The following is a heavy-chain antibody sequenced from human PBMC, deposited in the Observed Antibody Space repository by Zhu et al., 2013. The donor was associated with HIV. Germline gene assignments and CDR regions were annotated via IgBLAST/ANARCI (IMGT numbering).Heavy chain of an antibody. CDR1: GFTVSSNY. J-gene: IGHJ3*02. D-gene: IGHD3-10*01. CDR2: IYSGGST. Sequence: EVQLVESGGGLIQPGGSLRLSCAASGFTVSSNYMSWVRQAPGKGLEWVSVIYSGGSTYYADSVKGRFTISRDNSKNTLYLQMDSLRAEDTAVYYCARSRSPFGELSLDIWGQGTMVTVSS. V-gene: IGHV3-53*01. CDR3: ARSRSPFGELSLDI.